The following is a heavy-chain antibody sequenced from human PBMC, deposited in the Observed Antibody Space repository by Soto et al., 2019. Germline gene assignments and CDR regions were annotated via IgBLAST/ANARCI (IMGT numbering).Heavy chain of an antibody. J-gene: IGHJ6*03. CDR1: GGSISSSSYY. Sequence: PSETLSLTCTVSGGSISSSSYYWGWIRQPPGKGLEWIGSIYYSGSTYYNPSLKSRVTISVDTSKNQFSLKLSSVTAADTAVYYCARPGVSVVPAAMLGLDYYYYYMDVWGKGTTVTVSS. V-gene: IGHV4-39*01. CDR2: IYYSGST. CDR3: ARPGVSVVPAAMLGLDYYYYYMDV. D-gene: IGHD2-2*01.